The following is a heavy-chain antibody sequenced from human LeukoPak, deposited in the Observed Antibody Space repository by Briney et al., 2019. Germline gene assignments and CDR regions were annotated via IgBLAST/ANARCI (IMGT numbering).Heavy chain of an antibody. Sequence: SVKVSCKASGFTFTSTAVQWVRQARGQRLEWIGWILVGSGNTNYAQMFQERVTLTWDVSTSTAYMVLSSLRSEDTAIYYCASDPPYTSSSAWWGRGTLVTVSS. V-gene: IGHV1-58*01. D-gene: IGHD2-2*01. CDR3: ASDPPYTSSSAW. CDR1: GFTFTSTA. J-gene: IGHJ4*02. CDR2: ILVGSGNT.